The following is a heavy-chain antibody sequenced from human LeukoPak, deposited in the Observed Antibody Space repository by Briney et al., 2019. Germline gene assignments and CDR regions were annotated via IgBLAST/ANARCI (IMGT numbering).Heavy chain of an antibody. CDR2: IFYSGST. D-gene: IGHD3-22*01. CDR1: GGSISSGSYY. J-gene: IGHJ4*02. Sequence: PSETLSLTCTVSGGSISSGSYYWSWIRQPPGKGLEWIGYIFYSGSTNYNPSLKSRVTISVGTSKNQFSLKLSSVTAADTAVYYCARAHYYDSIEYYFDYWGQGTLVTVSS. CDR3: ARAHYYDSIEYYFDY. V-gene: IGHV4-61*01.